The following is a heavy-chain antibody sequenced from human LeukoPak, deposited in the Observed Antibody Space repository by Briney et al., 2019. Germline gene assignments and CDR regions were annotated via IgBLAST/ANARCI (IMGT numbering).Heavy chain of an antibody. Sequence: SVKVSCKASGYTFTSYAINWVRQAPGQGLEWMGRIIPILGIANYAQKFQGRVTITADKSTSTAYMEMSSLRSEDTAVYHCARVNIVVVPAGDWFDPWGQGTLVTVSS. CDR1: GYTFTSYA. CDR2: IIPILGIA. CDR3: ARVNIVVVPAGDWFDP. D-gene: IGHD2-2*01. V-gene: IGHV1-69*04. J-gene: IGHJ5*02.